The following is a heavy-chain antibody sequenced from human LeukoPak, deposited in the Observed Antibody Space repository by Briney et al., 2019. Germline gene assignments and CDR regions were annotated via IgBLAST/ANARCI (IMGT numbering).Heavy chain of an antibody. D-gene: IGHD3-10*01. V-gene: IGHV3-48*03. CDR3: ARGPYGSGPDAFDI. CDR1: GFTFSSYE. Sequence: GGSLRVSCAAPGFTFSSYEMNWVRQAPGKGLERVSYISSSGSTIYYADSVKGRFTISRDNAKNSLYLQMNSLRAEDTAVYYCARGPYGSGPDAFDIWGQGTMVTVSS. CDR2: ISSSGSTI. J-gene: IGHJ3*02.